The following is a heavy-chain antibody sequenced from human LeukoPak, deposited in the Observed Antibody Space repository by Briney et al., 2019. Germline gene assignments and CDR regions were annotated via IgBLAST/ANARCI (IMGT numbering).Heavy chain of an antibody. CDR1: GGSISSGSYN. CDR3: ARHVGFITMVRGVINNNWFDP. J-gene: IGHJ5*02. V-gene: IGHV4-39*01. CDR2: IYYSGSP. D-gene: IGHD3-10*01. Sequence: SETLSLTCTVSGGSISSGSYNWGWIRQPPGKGLEWIGSIYYSGSPYYNPSLKSRVTISVDTSKKQFSLKLSSVTAADTAVYYCARHVGFITMVRGVINNNWFDPWGQGTLVTVSS.